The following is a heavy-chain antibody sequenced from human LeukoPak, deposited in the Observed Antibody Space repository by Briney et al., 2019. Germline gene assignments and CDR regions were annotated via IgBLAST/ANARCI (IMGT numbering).Heavy chain of an antibody. J-gene: IGHJ3*02. V-gene: IGHV4-4*02. Sequence: PSGTLSLTCAVSGDSISSNNWWSWVRQPPGKGLEWSGEIYHSGSPNYNASLKSRVHISAAKSKNQISLELSSVTAADTAVYHCARFRENWNVDVFDIWGQGTMVTVSS. D-gene: IGHD1-1*01. CDR3: ARFRENWNVDVFDI. CDR1: GDSISSNNW. CDR2: IYHSGSP.